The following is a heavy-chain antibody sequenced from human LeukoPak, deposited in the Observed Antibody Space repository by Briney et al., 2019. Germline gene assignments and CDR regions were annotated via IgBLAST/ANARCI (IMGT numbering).Heavy chain of an antibody. V-gene: IGHV3-23*01. CDR2: ISGSDAGT. D-gene: IGHD2-8*02. J-gene: IGHJ4*02. CDR1: GFTFNKYA. CDR3: AKAPLGRCTGAICYSFDY. Sequence: HPGGSLRLSCAASGFTFNKYAMSWVRQAPGKGLEWVSAISGSDAGTYYADSVKGRFTISRDNSKNTLYLQMNSLRAEDAAVYYCAKAPLGRCTGAICYSFDYWGQGTLVTVSS.